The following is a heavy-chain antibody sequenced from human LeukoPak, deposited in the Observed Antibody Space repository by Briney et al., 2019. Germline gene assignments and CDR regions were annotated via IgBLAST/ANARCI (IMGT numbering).Heavy chain of an antibody. J-gene: IGHJ4*02. CDR3: ARAGGSYWMGAKFDF. CDR2: ISGSGNAK. Sequence: GSLRLSCAASGFTFSDYYVSWIRQAPGKGLEWVTYISGSGNAKNYADSVKGRFTISRDNAKNSVFLQMDSLRVEDTAVYYCARAGGSYWMGAKFDFWGQGILVTVSS. V-gene: IGHV3-11*01. D-gene: IGHD1-26*01. CDR1: GFTFSDYY.